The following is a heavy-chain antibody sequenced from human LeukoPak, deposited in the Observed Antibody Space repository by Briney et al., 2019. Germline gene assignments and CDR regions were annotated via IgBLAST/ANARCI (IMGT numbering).Heavy chain of an antibody. J-gene: IGHJ4*02. CDR2: IYYSGST. V-gene: IGHV4-39*01. D-gene: IGHD1-26*01. CDR3: ARPGWELLDFDY. CDR1: GGSISSSSYY. Sequence: SETLSLTCTVSGGSISSSSYYWGWIRQPPGKGLEWIGSIYYSGSTYYNPSLKSRVTISVDTSKNQFSLKLSSVTAADTAVYYCARPGWELLDFDYWGQGTLVTVSS.